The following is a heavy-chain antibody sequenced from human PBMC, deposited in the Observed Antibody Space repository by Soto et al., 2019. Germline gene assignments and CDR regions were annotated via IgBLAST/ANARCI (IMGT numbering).Heavy chain of an antibody. J-gene: IGHJ6*02. CDR2: ISYDGSNK. D-gene: IGHD3-10*01. CDR3: ARESYYYGSGSPVYGMDV. Sequence: GGSLRLSCAASGFTFSSYAMHWVRQAPGKGLEWVAVISYDGSNKYYADSVKGRFTISRDNSKNTLYLQMNSLRAEDTAVYYCARESYYYGSGSPVYGMDVWGQGTTVTVSS. V-gene: IGHV3-30-3*01. CDR1: GFTFSSYA.